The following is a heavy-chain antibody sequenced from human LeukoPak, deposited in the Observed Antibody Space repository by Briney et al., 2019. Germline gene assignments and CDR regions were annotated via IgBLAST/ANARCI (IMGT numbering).Heavy chain of an antibody. CDR1: GEFLRGYY. Sequence: SETLSLTCAVYGEFLRGYYLDWIRQPPGKGLEWIGTISYSGSTYYNPSLKSRVTISVDMSRNQFSLNLISVTAADTDVYYCARRYPGDSNGYLYYWAQHTLPTVSS. CDR3: ARRYPGDSNGYLYY. D-gene: IGHD5-18*01. V-gene: IGHV4-34*01. J-gene: IGHJ4*02. CDR2: ISYSGST.